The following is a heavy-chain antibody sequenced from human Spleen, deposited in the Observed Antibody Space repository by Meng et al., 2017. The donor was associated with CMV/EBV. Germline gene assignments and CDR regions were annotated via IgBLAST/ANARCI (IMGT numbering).Heavy chain of an antibody. CDR2: VSYDASHK. Sequence: LPFAPSGFPFRTYPLHCVRQAPGEGLEWVAVVSYDASHKYYAASVRCRFTISRDDSKNTLYLQLNNLRAEDTAVYYCAKGGTGTSYAVWGQGTLVTVSS. CDR3: AKGGTGTSYAV. V-gene: IGHV3-30*04. J-gene: IGHJ1*01. CDR1: GFPFRTYP. D-gene: IGHD1-7*01.